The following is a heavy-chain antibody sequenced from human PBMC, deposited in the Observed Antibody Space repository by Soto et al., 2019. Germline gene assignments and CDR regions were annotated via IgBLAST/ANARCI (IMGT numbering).Heavy chain of an antibody. Sequence: QMQLVESGGGVVQPGGSLRLSCAASGFTFNYYPMHWVRQAPGKGLEWVAVVSFDGSNKYYADSVKGRFTISKDNSKNTLYLQMNSLRREDTAVYYCARLPGPLVAVLDISPLDGREAMSDVDVWGQGTTVTVSS. CDR1: GFTFNYYP. J-gene: IGHJ6*02. CDR3: ARLPGPLVAVLDISPLDGREAMSDVDV. D-gene: IGHD6-19*01. CDR2: VSFDGSNK. V-gene: IGHV3-30-3*01.